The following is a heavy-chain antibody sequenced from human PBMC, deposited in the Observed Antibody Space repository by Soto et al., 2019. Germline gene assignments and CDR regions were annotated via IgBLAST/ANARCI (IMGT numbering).Heavy chain of an antibody. CDR1: GGSFSGYY. J-gene: IGHJ4*02. Sequence: QVQLQQWGAGLLKPSETLSLTCAVYGGSFSGYYWSWIRQPPGKGLEWIGEINHSGSTNYNPSLKSRVSISVDTSKNQFSLKLSSVTAADTAVYYCARGNPSRLLWFGELLFHDYWGQGTLVTVSS. CDR2: INHSGST. CDR3: ARGNPSRLLWFGELLFHDY. D-gene: IGHD3-10*01. V-gene: IGHV4-34*01.